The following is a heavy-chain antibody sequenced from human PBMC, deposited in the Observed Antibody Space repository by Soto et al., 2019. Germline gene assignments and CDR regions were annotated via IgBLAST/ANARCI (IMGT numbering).Heavy chain of an antibody. CDR3: AKVKEVGAITLFDY. D-gene: IGHD1-26*01. V-gene: IGHV3-23*01. CDR2: ISGSGGST. J-gene: IGHJ4*02. CDR1: GFTFSSYG. Sequence: GSLRLSCAASGFTFSSYGMCWVRQAPGKGLEWVSAISGSGGSTYYADSVKGRFTISRDNSKNTLYLQMNSLRAEDTAVYYCAKVKEVGAITLFDYWGQGTLATVSS.